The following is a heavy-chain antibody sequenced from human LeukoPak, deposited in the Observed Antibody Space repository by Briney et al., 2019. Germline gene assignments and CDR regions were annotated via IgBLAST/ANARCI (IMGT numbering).Heavy chain of an antibody. J-gene: IGHJ3*02. Sequence: SETLSLTCAVYGGSFSGYYWSWIRQPAGKGLEWIGRIYTSGSTNYNPSLKSRVTMSVDTSKNQFSLKLSSVTAADAAVYYCASDLYDILTGYYNAFDIWGQGTMVTVSS. V-gene: IGHV4-59*10. CDR1: GGSFSGYY. D-gene: IGHD3-9*01. CDR3: ASDLYDILTGYYNAFDI. CDR2: IYTSGST.